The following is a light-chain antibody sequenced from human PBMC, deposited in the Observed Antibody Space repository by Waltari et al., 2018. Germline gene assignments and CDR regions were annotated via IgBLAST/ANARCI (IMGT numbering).Light chain of an antibody. CDR1: SASVSTSYY. CDR2: RTN. CDR3: ALYMPSDIWV. Sequence: QTVVTQEPSFSVSPGGTVTLTCGLTSASVSTSYYPSWYQQTPGQAPRTPLYRTNSRSSGVPDRFSGSILGNKAALTITGAQADDESDYYCALYMPSDIWVFGGGTRLTVL. V-gene: IGLV8-61*01. J-gene: IGLJ3*02.